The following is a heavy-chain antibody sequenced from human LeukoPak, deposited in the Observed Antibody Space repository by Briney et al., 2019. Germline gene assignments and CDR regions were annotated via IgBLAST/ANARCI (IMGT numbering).Heavy chain of an antibody. J-gene: IGHJ4*02. CDR2: IYYSGST. D-gene: IGHD1-20*01. CDR1: GGSFSGYY. Sequence: SETLSLTCAVYGGSFSGYYWSWIRQHPGKGLEWIGYIYYSGSTYYNPSLKSRVTISVDTSKNQFSLKLSSVTAADTAVYYCARLRYNWNDWLFDYWGQGTLVTVSS. CDR3: ARLRYNWNDWLFDY. V-gene: IGHV4-59*08.